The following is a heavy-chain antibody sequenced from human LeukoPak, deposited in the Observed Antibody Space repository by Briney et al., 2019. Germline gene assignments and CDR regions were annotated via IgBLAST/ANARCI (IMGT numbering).Heavy chain of an antibody. CDR2: ISTDGSST. Sequence: QSGGSLRLSCAASGFTFSSYWMHWVRQAPGKGLVWVSRISTDGSSTNSADSVKGRLTISRDNAKNTLYLQMNSLRAEDTAVYYCVREYSSSSGRAFDMWGQGTMVTVS. J-gene: IGHJ3*02. V-gene: IGHV3-74*01. CDR1: GFTFSSYW. CDR3: VREYSSSSGRAFDM. D-gene: IGHD6-6*01.